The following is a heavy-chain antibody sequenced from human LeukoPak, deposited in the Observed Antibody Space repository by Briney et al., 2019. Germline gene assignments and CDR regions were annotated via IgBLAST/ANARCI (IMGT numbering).Heavy chain of an antibody. J-gene: IGHJ4*02. CDR2: IIPSGGST. Sequence: ASVKVSCKASGDTFTNYYIHWVRQAPGQGLEWMGMIIPSGGSTSYAQKFQGRVTMTRDLSTSTVYMELNSLRSEDTAVYYCARVHRPTSYDYWGQGTLVTVSS. CDR1: GDTFTNYY. V-gene: IGHV1-46*01. CDR3: ARVHRPTSYDY. D-gene: IGHD2-2*01.